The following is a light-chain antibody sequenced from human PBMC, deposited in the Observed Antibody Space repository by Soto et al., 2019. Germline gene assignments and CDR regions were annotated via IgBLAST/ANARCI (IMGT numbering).Light chain of an antibody. CDR3: QPYNKRPPWT. J-gene: IGKJ1*01. Sequence: EIVMTQAPASISVSPLERVTLSGTSSQSVSSNLAWYQQKPGQAPRLLIYGASTRATGIPARFSGSGSETEFTLTISSLQSEDFAVYYCQPYNKRPPWTSGQGTKVDNK. CDR1: QSVSSN. V-gene: IGKV3-15*01. CDR2: GAS.